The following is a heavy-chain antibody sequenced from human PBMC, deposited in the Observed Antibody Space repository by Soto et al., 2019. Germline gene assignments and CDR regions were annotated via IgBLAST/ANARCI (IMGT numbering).Heavy chain of an antibody. D-gene: IGHD2-15*01. Sequence: GGSLRLSCAISGFTFSNYAMHWVRQAPGKGLEWVSYISRSGSTIYYADSVKGRVTISRDNAKNSLYLQMNSLRAEDTAVYYCARDGRISRPDWYFDLWGRGTLVTVSS. J-gene: IGHJ2*01. CDR1: GFTFSNYA. CDR3: ARDGRISRPDWYFDL. CDR2: ISRSGSTI. V-gene: IGHV3-48*03.